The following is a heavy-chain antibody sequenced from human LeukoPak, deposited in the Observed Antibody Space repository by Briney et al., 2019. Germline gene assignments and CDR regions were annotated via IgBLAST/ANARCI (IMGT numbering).Heavy chain of an antibody. Sequence: GGSLRLSCAASGFTFSSYAMNWVRQAPGKGLEWVSTISGSGHSTYYADSVKGRFTISRDNSKNTLFLQMNSLRAEDTAIYYCAKDSIITMVVNWGQGTLVTVSS. CDR1: GFTFSSYA. CDR3: AKDSIITMVVN. V-gene: IGHV3-23*01. D-gene: IGHD3-22*01. J-gene: IGHJ4*02. CDR2: ISGSGHST.